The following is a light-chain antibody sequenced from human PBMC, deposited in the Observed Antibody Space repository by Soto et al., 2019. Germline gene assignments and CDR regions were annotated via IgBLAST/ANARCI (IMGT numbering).Light chain of an antibody. V-gene: IGLV2-14*03. J-gene: IGLJ1*01. CDR3: SSYTSSSTRV. CDR1: SSDVGAYDY. CDR2: EVS. Sequence: QSALTQPASVSGSPGQSITISCTGTSSDVGAYDYVSWYQQHPDKAPKLMIYEVSNRPSGVSNRCSGSTSVNTATLTISGLQTEDEADYYCSSYTSSSTRVFGTGTKVTVL.